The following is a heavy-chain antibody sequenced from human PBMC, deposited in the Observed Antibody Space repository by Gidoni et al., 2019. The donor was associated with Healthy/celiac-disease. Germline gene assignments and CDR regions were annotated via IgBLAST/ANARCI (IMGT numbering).Heavy chain of an antibody. V-gene: IGHV4-61*02. J-gene: IGHJ1*01. CDR3: ASSLLYYYDSSGYYPLQH. Sequence: QVQLQESGPGLVTPSQTLSLTCTVSGGSISSGTYYWSWIRQPAGKGLEWIGRIYTSGSTNYNPSLKSRVTISVDTSKNQFSLKLSSVTAADTAVYYCASSLLYYYDSSGYYPLQHWGQGTLVTVSS. CDR2: IYTSGST. CDR1: GGSISSGTYY. D-gene: IGHD3-22*01.